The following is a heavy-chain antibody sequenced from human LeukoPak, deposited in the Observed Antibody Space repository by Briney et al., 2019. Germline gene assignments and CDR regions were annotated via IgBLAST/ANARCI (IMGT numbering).Heavy chain of an antibody. J-gene: IGHJ4*02. CDR3: ARTSTIYCSSTSCYLDY. Sequence: GGSLRLSCAASGFTFSSYWTHWVRQAPGKGLVWVSRINSDGSSTSYADSVKGRFTISRDNAKNTLYLQMNSLRAEDTAVYYCARTSTIYCSSTSCYLDYWGQGTLVTVSS. V-gene: IGHV3-74*01. CDR1: GFTFSSYW. CDR2: INSDGSST. D-gene: IGHD2-2*01.